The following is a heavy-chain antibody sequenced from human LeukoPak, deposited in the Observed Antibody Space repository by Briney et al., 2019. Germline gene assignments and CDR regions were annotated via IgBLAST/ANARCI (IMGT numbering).Heavy chain of an antibody. CDR3: ARAARTPLDFDY. Sequence: GGSLRLSCVASGFTVSSNYMSWVRQAPGKGLEWVSVIYSGGSTYYADSVKGRFTISRDNSKNTLYLQMNSLRAEDTAVYYCARAARTPLDFDYWGQGTLVTVSS. J-gene: IGHJ4*02. D-gene: IGHD6-6*01. CDR1: GFTVSSNY. CDR2: IYSGGST. V-gene: IGHV3-53*01.